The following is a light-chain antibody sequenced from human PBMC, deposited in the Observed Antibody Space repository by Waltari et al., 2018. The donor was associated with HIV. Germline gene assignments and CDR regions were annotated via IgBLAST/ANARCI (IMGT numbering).Light chain of an antibody. CDR1: RPNLGAND. CDR3: GTRDNDLGPVI. Sequence: SVLTQPPSKSAAPGQTVTIPCAGHRPNLGANDVSWYHQLPGAAPRLIIYESTKRPSVISDRFSASKSDTTATLDSAVVQPGDEAMYFCGTRDNDLGPVILGGGTWVTVL. J-gene: IGLJ2*01. V-gene: IGLV1-51*02. CDR2: EST.